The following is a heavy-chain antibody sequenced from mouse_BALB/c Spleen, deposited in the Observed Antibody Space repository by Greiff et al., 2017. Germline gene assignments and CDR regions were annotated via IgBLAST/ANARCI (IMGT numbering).Heavy chain of an antibody. CDR2: IYPSDSYT. Sequence: QVQLQQPGAELVRPGASVKLSCKASGYTFTSYWINWVKQRPGQGLEWIGNIYPSDSYTNYNQKFKDKATLTVDKSSSTAYMQLSSPTSEDSAVYYCTRLGDGYLFAYWGQGTLVTVSA. CDR3: TRLGDGYLFAY. V-gene: IGHV1-69*02. J-gene: IGHJ3*01. D-gene: IGHD2-3*01. CDR1: GYTFTSYW.